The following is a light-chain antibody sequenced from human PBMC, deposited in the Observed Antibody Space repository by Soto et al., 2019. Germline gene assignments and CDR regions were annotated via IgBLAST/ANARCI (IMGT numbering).Light chain of an antibody. CDR1: SSDVGGYEY. V-gene: IGLV2-8*01. Sequence: QSALTQPRSVSGSPGQSVTISCTGTSSDVGGYEYVSWYQQHPGKAPKVIIYEVYKRPSGVPDRFSGSKSGKTASLTVSGLQVDDEADYYCSSYGGNNNLVFGGGTKLTVL. CDR2: EVY. CDR3: SSYGGNNNLV. J-gene: IGLJ3*02.